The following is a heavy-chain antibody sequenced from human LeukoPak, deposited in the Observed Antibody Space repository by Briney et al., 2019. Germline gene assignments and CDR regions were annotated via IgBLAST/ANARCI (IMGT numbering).Heavy chain of an antibody. Sequence: PGLAVRLSCAACGFTFSSYGMQWVRQAAAKGLEGVAVVWYEGSNKYYADSVNGRFTISRDNSKNTLYLPMNSLRAEDTAVYYCAKEGSWRYYDSSGYFLWGQGTMVTVSS. V-gene: IGHV3-33*06. J-gene: IGHJ3*01. D-gene: IGHD3-22*01. CDR2: VWYEGSNK. CDR1: GFTFSSYG. CDR3: AKEGSWRYYDSSGYFL.